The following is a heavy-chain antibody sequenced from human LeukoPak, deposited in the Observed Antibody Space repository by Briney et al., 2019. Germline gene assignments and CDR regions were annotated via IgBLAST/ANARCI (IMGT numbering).Heavy chain of an antibody. D-gene: IGHD3-22*01. CDR1: GYTFTSYA. CDR3: ARDGYYYDSSGYYPSSAYYYYYMDV. J-gene: IGHJ6*03. V-gene: IGHV7-4-1*02. Sequence: VASVKVSCKASGYTFTSYAMNWVRQAPGQGLGWMGWINTNTGNPTYAQGFTGRFVFSLDTSVSTAYLQISSLKAEDTAVYYCARDGYYYDSSGYYPSSAYYYYYMDVWGKGTTVTVSS. CDR2: INTNTGNP.